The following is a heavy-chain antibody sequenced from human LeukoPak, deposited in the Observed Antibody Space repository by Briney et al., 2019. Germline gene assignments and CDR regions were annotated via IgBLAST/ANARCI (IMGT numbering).Heavy chain of an antibody. J-gene: IGHJ4*02. V-gene: IGHV1-2*02. D-gene: IGHD3-22*01. CDR2: INPHSGGT. CDR3: ARGRYYYDSSAYYFDY. Sequence: GASVTASCRASGYTFNGYYMNWVRQAPGHGLAWMRWINPHSGGTIYAQKFQGRVTMTMDTSISTAYMELSRLRSDDTAVYYCARGRYYYDSSAYYFDYWGQGTLVTVSS. CDR1: GYTFNGYY.